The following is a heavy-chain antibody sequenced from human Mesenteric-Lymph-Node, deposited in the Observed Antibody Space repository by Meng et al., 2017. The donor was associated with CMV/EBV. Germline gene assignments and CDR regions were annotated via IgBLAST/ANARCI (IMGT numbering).Heavy chain of an antibody. J-gene: IGHJ5*02. CDR3: ARGQMYYDFWSGTQNWFDP. CDR1: GFTFSSYA. Sequence: GGSLRLSCVASGFTFSSYAMSWVRQAPGKGLEWVSYISSSGSTIYYADSVKGRFTISRDNAKNSLYLQMNSLRAEDTAVYYCARGQMYYDFWSGTQNWFDPWGQGTLVTVSS. D-gene: IGHD3-3*01. CDR2: ISSSGSTI. V-gene: IGHV3-48*03.